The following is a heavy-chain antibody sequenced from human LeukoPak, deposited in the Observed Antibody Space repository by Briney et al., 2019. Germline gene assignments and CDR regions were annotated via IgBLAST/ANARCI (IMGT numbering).Heavy chain of an antibody. V-gene: IGHV1-46*01. J-gene: IGHJ4*02. CDR2: INPSGGST. Sequence: ASVKVSCKASGYTFTGYYMHWVRQAPGQGLEWMEIINPSGGSTSYAQKFQGRVTMTRDTSTSTVYMELSSLRSEDTAVYYCARDPAVAGFDYWGQGTLVTVSS. CDR1: GYTFTGYY. CDR3: ARDPAVAGFDY. D-gene: IGHD6-19*01.